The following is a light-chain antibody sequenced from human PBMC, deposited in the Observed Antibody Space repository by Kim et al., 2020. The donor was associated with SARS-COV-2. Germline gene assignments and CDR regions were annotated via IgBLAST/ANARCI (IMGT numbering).Light chain of an antibody. V-gene: IGKV3-11*01. Sequence: EIVLTQSPGTLSLSPGERATLSCRASQSVRSSLAWYQQRPGQAPRLLIYDASNRATGIPARFSGSGSGTDFTLTISSLEPEDFAVYYCQQRSDWPQLTFGGGTKVEIK. CDR2: DAS. J-gene: IGKJ4*01. CDR3: QQRSDWPQLT. CDR1: QSVRSS.